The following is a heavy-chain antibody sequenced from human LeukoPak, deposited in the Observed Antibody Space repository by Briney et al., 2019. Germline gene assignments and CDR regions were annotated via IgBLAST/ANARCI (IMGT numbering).Heavy chain of an antibody. CDR3: ARSGYGGYDAFDI. CDR1: GGSISSYY. J-gene: IGHJ3*02. D-gene: IGHD3-22*01. CDR2: IYYSGST. V-gene: IGHV4-59*01. Sequence: SETLSLTCTVSGGSISSYYWSWLRQPPGKGLEWIGYIYYSGSTNYNPSLKSRVTISVDTSKNQFSLKLSSVTAADTAVYYCARSGYGGYDAFDIWGQGTMVTVSS.